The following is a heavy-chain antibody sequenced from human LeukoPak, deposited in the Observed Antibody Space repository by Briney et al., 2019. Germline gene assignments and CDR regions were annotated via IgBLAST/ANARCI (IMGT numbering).Heavy chain of an antibody. V-gene: IGHV1-69-2*01. CDR3: ATDRIDYGSGRRCYMDV. Sequence: ASVTISCKSSGYTFSDHYMHWVRQAPGKGLAWMGRVDPEDGETIYAENFHGRVIITADTSTNTAYMELSSLRSEDTAVYYCATDRIDYGSGRRCYMDVWGKGTTVTVSS. CDR1: GYTFSDHY. CDR2: VDPEDGET. J-gene: IGHJ6*03. D-gene: IGHD3-10*01.